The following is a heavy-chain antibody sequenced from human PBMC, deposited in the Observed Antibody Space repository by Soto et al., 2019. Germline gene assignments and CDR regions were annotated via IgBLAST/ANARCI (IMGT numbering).Heavy chain of an antibody. D-gene: IGHD3-10*01. V-gene: IGHV3-23*01. CDR1: GFTFAKYA. CDR3: ANQGYYGSVVSAWGEFEY. J-gene: IGHJ4*02. Sequence: EVQLLESGGGLVQPGGSLRLSRATSGFTFAKYAMSWVRQAPGKGLEWVSAISGSGATTHYADAVKGRFTVSRDNSTNTLYLQMNSLGAEDAAVYYCANQGYYGSVVSAWGEFEYWGQGTLVTVSA. CDR2: ISGSGATT.